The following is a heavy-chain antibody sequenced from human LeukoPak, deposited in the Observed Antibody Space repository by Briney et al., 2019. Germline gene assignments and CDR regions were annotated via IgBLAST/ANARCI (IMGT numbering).Heavy chain of an antibody. V-gene: IGHV4-38-2*01. J-gene: IGHJ6*03. D-gene: IGHD3-10*01. CDR3: ARQTYGSGSYYYYYMDV. CDR2: IYHSGCT. Sequence: SETLSLTCAVSGYSISSGYYWGWIRQPPGKGLEWIGSIYHSGCTYYNPSLKSRVTISVDTSKNQFSLKLSSVTAADTAVYYCARQTYGSGSYYYYYMDVWGNGTTVTVSS. CDR1: GYSISSGYY.